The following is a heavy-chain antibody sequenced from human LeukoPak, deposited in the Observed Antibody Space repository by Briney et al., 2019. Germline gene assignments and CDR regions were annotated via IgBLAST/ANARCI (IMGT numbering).Heavy chain of an antibody. CDR1: GGSFSGYY. D-gene: IGHD2-2*01. CDR2: INHSGST. J-gene: IGHJ4*02. CDR3: ARAGRPRYCSSTSCYFGSRPFDY. Sequence: SETLSLTCAVYGGSFSGYYWSWIRQPPGKGLEWIGEINHSGSTNYNPSLKSRVTISVDTSKNQFSLKLSSVTAADTAVYYCARAGRPRYCSSTSCYFGSRPFDYWGQGTLVTVSS. V-gene: IGHV4-34*01.